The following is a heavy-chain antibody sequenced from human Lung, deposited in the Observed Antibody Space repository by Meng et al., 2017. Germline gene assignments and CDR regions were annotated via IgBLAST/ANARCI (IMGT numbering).Heavy chain of an antibody. CDR3: ARGPTTMAHDFDY. D-gene: IGHD4-11*01. Sequence: QVPLQQWGAGPLKPSETLALTCVVSGGSFSDYYWSWIRQPPGKGLEWIGEINHSGSTNYSPSLESRATISVDTSQNNLSLKLSSVTAADSAVYYCARGPTTMAHDFDYWGQGTLVTVSS. J-gene: IGHJ4*02. CDR1: GGSFSDYY. CDR2: INHSGST. V-gene: IGHV4-34*01.